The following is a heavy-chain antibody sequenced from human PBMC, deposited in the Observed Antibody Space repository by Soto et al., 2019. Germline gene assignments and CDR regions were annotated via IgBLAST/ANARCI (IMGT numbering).Heavy chain of an antibody. CDR2: INPNSGGT. D-gene: IGHD1-26*01. J-gene: IGHJ6*02. V-gene: IGHV1-2*04. Sequence: GSVKVSCKASGYTFTGYYMHWVRQAPGQGLEWMGWINPNSGGTNYAQKFQGWVTMTRDTSISTAYMELSRLRSDDTAVYYCARESVGATLGYYGMDVWGQGTTVTVSS. CDR1: GYTFTGYY. CDR3: ARESVGATLGYYGMDV.